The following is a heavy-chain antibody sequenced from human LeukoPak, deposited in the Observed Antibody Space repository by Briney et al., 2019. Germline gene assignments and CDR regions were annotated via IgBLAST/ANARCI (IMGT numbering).Heavy chain of an antibody. Sequence: SVKVSCKPSGDSFSNSAIGWVRQAPGQGLEWMGRIIPLSDIANYAQEFQGRVTITMDESTTTSFMEMSSLRSEDTAVYYCAREVRTGYSSSWYFDYWGQGTLVTVSS. CDR2: IIPLSDIA. CDR3: AREVRTGYSSSWYFDY. CDR1: GDSFSNSA. D-gene: IGHD6-13*01. J-gene: IGHJ4*02. V-gene: IGHV1-69*05.